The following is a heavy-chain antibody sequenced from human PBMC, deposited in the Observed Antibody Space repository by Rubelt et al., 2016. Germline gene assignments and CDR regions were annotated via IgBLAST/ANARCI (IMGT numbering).Heavy chain of an antibody. V-gene: IGHV3-23*01. Sequence: LQLQESGPGLVKPSETLSLTCTVSGGSISSNSYHWGWIRQPPGKGLEWVSRISGTGGSEYYADSVKVRVTISRDNYKNTLYLQMNKLRDEDSAVYYWASRTRDYGSEGAYNYWGQGTLVTVSS. J-gene: IGHJ4*02. D-gene: IGHD3-10*01. CDR2: ISGTGGSE. CDR3: ASRTRDYGSEGAYNY. CDR1: GGSISSNSYH.